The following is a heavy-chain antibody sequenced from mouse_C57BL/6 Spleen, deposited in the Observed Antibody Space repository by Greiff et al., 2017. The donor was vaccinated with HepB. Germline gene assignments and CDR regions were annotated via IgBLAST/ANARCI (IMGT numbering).Heavy chain of an antibody. Sequence: EVKLQESGGGLVQPGGSMKLSCVASGFTLSNYWMNWVRQSPEKGLEWVAQIRLKSDNYATHYAESVKGRFTISRDDSKSSVYLQMNNLRAEDTGIYYCTGGGYYEDYAMDYWGQGTSVTVSS. V-gene: IGHV6-3*01. D-gene: IGHD2-3*01. CDR3: TGGGYYEDYAMDY. J-gene: IGHJ4*01. CDR2: IRLKSDNYAT. CDR1: GFTLSNYW.